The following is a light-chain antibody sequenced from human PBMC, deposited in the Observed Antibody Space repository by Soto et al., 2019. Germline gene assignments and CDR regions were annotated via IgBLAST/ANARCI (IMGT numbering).Light chain of an antibody. CDR1: SSNIGAGYD. J-gene: IGLJ3*02. Sequence: QAVVTQPPSVSGAPGQRVTISCTGSSSNIGAGYDVHWYQQLPGTAPKLLIYGNSNRPSGVPDRFSGSKSGTSASLAITGLQAEDEADYYCQSYDISLSGYVFGGGTQLTVL. CDR3: QSYDISLSGYV. CDR2: GNS. V-gene: IGLV1-40*01.